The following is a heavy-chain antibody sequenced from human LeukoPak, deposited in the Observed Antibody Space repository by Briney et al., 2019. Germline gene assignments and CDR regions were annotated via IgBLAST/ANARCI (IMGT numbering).Heavy chain of an antibody. Sequence: GGSLRLSCAASGFTVSSNYMTWVRQAPGKGLEWASIIYSGGSTSYADSVKGRFTISRDNSKNTLYLQMNSLRAEDTAVYYCARDVVGATYFDWGQGTLVTVSS. CDR2: IYSGGST. D-gene: IGHD1-26*01. J-gene: IGHJ4*02. CDR3: ARDVVGATYFD. V-gene: IGHV3-53*01. CDR1: GFTVSSNY.